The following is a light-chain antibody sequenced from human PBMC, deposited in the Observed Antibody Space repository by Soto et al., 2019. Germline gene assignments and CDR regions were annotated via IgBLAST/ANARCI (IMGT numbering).Light chain of an antibody. CDR1: QGIGNY. Sequence: DIQMTQSPSSLSASVGDRVTITCRASQGIGNYLAWYQQKSGKGPKLLIYAASTLEPGVPSRFSGSRSGTDFTLTISSVQPEDVATYYCQSRNNGPWTLGQGTKV. CDR3: QSRNNGPWT. V-gene: IGKV1-27*01. CDR2: AAS. J-gene: IGKJ1*01.